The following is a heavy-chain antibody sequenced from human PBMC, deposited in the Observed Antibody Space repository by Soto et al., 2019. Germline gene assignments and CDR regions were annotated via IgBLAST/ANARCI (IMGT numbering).Heavy chain of an antibody. CDR3: ARLAPTTAHYFDY. J-gene: IGHJ4*02. D-gene: IGHD4-17*01. CDR1: SGSISSSNW. CDR2: IYHSGST. Sequence: PSETLSLTCAVSSGSISSSNWWSWVRQPPGKGLEWIGEIYHSGSTNYNPSLKSRVTISVDKSKNQFSLKLSSVTAADTAVYYCARLAPTTAHYFDYWGQGTLVTVSS. V-gene: IGHV4-4*02.